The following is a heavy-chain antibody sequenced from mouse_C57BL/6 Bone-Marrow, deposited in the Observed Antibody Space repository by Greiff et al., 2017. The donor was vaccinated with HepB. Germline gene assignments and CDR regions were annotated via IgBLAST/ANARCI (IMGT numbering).Heavy chain of an antibody. D-gene: IGHD2-3*01. CDR1: GYAFSSYW. CDR2: IYPGDGDT. Sequence: VQLQESGAELVKPGASVKISCKASGYAFSSYWMNWVKQRPGKGLEWIGQIYPGDGDTNYNGKFKGKATLTADKSSSTAYMQLSSLTSEDSAVYFCARKGYYDYAMDYWGQGTSVTVSS. V-gene: IGHV1-80*01. CDR3: ARKGYYDYAMDY. J-gene: IGHJ4*01.